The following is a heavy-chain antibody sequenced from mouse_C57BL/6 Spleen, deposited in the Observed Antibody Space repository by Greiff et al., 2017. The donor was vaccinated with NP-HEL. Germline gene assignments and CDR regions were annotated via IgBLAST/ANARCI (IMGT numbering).Heavy chain of an antibody. J-gene: IGHJ2*01. CDR3: AREYYGSNDY. Sequence: QVQLQQPGAELVKPGASVKLSCKASGYTFTSYWMHWVKQRPGRGLEWIGRIDPNSGGTKYNEQFKSKAHLTVDKSSSTAYMQLSSLRSEDSAVYYCAREYYGSNDYWGQGTTLTVSS. CDR2: IDPNSGGT. CDR1: GYTFTSYW. V-gene: IGHV1-72*01. D-gene: IGHD1-1*01.